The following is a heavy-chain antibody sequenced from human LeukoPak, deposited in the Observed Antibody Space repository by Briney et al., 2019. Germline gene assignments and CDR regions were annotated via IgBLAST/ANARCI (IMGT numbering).Heavy chain of an antibody. J-gene: IGHJ4*02. V-gene: IGHV4-30-4*08. CDR3: ARRGPDTAMVYFDY. CDR1: GGSISSGDYY. Sequence: SQTLSLTCTVSGGSISSGDYYWSWIRQPPGKGLEWIGYIYYSGSTNYNPSLKSRVTISVDTSKNQFSLKLSSVTAADTAVYYCARRGPDTAMVYFDYWGQGTLVTVSS. D-gene: IGHD5-18*01. CDR2: IYYSGST.